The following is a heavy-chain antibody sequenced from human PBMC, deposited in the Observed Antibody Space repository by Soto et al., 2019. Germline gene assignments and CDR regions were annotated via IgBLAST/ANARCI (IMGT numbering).Heavy chain of an antibody. Sequence: ASVKVSCKASGGTFSSYAISWVRQAPGQGLEWMGGIIPIFGTANYAQKFQGRVTITADESTSTAYMELSSLRSEDTAVYYCASSMVRGVTNYYGMDVWGQGTTVTVSS. CDR3: ASSMVRGVTNYYGMDV. CDR2: IIPIFGTA. D-gene: IGHD3-10*01. J-gene: IGHJ6*02. CDR1: GGTFSSYA. V-gene: IGHV1-69*13.